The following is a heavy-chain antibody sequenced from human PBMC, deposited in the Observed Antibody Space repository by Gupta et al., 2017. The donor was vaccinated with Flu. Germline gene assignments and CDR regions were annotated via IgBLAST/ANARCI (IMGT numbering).Heavy chain of an antibody. CDR3: ARRGTYFFDF. CDR1: GGSVNVFSYF. V-gene: IGHV4-31*03. CDR2: VHSSGTA. Sequence: QTLSLTCTVSGGSVNVFSYFWSWIRQEPGKGLEWIGYVHSSGTAYYNPSLRSRLMMSIDTSKNEFSLEVTSVTAADTAIYYCARRGTYFFDFWGQGALGTVSS. J-gene: IGHJ4*02.